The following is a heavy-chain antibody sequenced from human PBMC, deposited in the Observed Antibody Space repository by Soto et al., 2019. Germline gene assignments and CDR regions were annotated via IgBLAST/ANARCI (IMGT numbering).Heavy chain of an antibody. CDR3: ARGINYYDSGDDAFDI. CDR1: GYTFTSYD. Sequence: QVQLVQSGAEVKKPGASVKVSCKASGYTFTSYDINWVRQATGQGLEWMGWMNPNSGNTGYAQKFQGRVTMTRNTSISTAYMELSSLRSEATAVYYCARGINYYDSGDDAFDIWGQGTMVTGSS. CDR2: MNPNSGNT. J-gene: IGHJ3*02. D-gene: IGHD3-10*01. V-gene: IGHV1-8*01.